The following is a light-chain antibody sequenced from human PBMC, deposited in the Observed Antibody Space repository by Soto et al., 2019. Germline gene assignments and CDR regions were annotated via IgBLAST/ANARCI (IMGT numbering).Light chain of an antibody. J-gene: IGKJ1*01. CDR2: RAS. CDR3: NHHGGSTET. Sequence: EIVLTQSTGTLSLSPGERATLSCRASQTVNNNYVAWDQQKPGKAPRLLIFRASNKATGIPDRFSGSGSGTDFILTTSELEPEASGIYHCNHHGGSTETFCKGTKV. CDR1: QTVNNNY. V-gene: IGKV3-20*01.